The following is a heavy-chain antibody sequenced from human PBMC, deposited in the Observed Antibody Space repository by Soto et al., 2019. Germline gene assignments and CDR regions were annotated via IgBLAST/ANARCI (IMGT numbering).Heavy chain of an antibody. D-gene: IGHD1-26*01. Sequence: SETLSLTCAVSGGSISSSNWWSWVRQPPGKGLEWIGEIYHSGSTNYNPSLKSRVTISVDKSKNQFSLKLSSVTAADTAVYYCARGPGSGSYFRVDYYYGMDVWGQGTTVTVSS. V-gene: IGHV4-4*02. CDR1: GGSISSSNW. CDR2: IYHSGST. J-gene: IGHJ6*02. CDR3: ARGPGSGSYFRVDYYYGMDV.